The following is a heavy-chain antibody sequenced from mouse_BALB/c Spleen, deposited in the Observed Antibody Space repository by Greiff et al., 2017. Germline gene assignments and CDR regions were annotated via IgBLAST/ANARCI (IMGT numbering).Heavy chain of an antibody. D-gene: IGHD2-10*02. Sequence: VKLMESGPGLVAPSQSLSITCTVSGFSLTDYGVSWIRQPPGKGLEWLGVIWGGGSTYYNSALKSRLSISKDNSKSQVFLKMNSLQTDDTAMYYCAKQYGNYPYYFDYWGQGTTLTVSS. CDR2: IWGGGST. V-gene: IGHV2-6-5*01. CDR3: AKQYGNYPYYFDY. CDR1: GFSLTDYG. J-gene: IGHJ2*01.